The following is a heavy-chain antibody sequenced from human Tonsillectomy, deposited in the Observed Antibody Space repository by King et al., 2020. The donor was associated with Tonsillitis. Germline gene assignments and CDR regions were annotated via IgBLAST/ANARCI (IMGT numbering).Heavy chain of an antibody. D-gene: IGHD6-19*01. V-gene: IGHV3-49*04. Sequence: VQLVESGGGLVQPGRSLRLSCTASGFTFGDYAMSWVRQAPGKGLEWVGFIRSKAYGATTEYAASVKGRFTISRDDSKSIAYVQMNSLKTEDTAVYYCTRRKYGSGWYYYYGMDVWGQGTTVTVSS. CDR2: IRSKAYGATT. CDR1: GFTFGDYA. CDR3: TRRKYGSGWYYYYGMDV. J-gene: IGHJ6*02.